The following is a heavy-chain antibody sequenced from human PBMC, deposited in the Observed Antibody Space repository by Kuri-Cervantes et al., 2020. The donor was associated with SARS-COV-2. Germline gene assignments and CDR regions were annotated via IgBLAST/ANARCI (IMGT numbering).Heavy chain of an antibody. V-gene: IGHV1-24*01. CDR2: FDPEDGET. CDR1: GYTLTELS. D-gene: IGHD3-22*01. CDR3: ATSFAYYYDSSGYY. Sequence: ASVQVSCKVSGYTLTELSMHWVRQAPGKGLEWMGGFDPEDGETIYAQKFQGRVTMTEDTSTDTAYMELSSLRSEDTAVYYCATSFAYYYDSSGYYWGQGTLVTVSS. J-gene: IGHJ4*02.